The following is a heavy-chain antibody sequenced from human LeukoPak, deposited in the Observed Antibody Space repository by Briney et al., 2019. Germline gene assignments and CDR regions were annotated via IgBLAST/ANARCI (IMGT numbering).Heavy chain of an antibody. J-gene: IGHJ4*02. V-gene: IGHV5-51*01. D-gene: IGHD6-19*01. Sequence: GESLKISCKGSGYSFTSYWIGWVRQMPGKGLEWMGNFYPGDSDTRYSPSFQGQVTISADKSISTAYLQWSSLKASDTAMYYCARHSPGPIAVAGIDYWGQGTLVTVSS. CDR1: GYSFTSYW. CDR3: ARHSPGPIAVAGIDY. CDR2: FYPGDSDT.